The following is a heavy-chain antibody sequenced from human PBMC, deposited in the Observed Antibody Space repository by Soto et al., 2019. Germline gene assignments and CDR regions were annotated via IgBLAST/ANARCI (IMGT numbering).Heavy chain of an antibody. CDR3: ARVSNSDWHFDL. D-gene: IGHD4-4*01. CDR2: INPSGGST. V-gene: IGHV1-46*01. CDR1: GYTFTSYY. J-gene: IGHJ2*01. Sequence: QVQLVQSGAEVKKPGASVKVSCKASGYTFTSYYMHWVRQAPGQGLEWMGIINPSGGSTSYAQKFQGRVTMTRDTSTSTVYMELSILRSEDTAVYYCARVSNSDWHFDLWGRGTLVTVSS.